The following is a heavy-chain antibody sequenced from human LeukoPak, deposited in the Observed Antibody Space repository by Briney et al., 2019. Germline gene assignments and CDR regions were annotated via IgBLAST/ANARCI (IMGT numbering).Heavy chain of an antibody. V-gene: IGHV3-30*18. CDR2: ISYDGSNE. CDR3: AKSLVAVAGVIDY. D-gene: IGHD6-19*01. Sequence: GGSLRLSCAASGFTFSSYGMHWVRQAPGKGLEWVAVISYDGSNEYYADSVKGRFTISRDNSKNTLYLQMNSLRAEDTAVYYCAKSLVAVAGVIDYWGQGTLVTVSS. CDR1: GFTFSSYG. J-gene: IGHJ4*02.